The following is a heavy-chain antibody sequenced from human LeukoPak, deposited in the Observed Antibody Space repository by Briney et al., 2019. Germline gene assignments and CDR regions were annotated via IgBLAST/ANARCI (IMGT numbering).Heavy chain of an antibody. D-gene: IGHD2-2*01. CDR1: GGTFSSYA. CDR2: IIPIFGTA. Sequence: SVTLSCKASGGTFSSYAISWVRQAPGQGLEWMGGIIPIFGTANYAQKFQGRVTITADESTSTAYMELSSLRSEDTAVYYCARRGRIVVVPAAPQDYYYYMDVWGKGTTVTVSS. J-gene: IGHJ6*03. CDR3: ARRGRIVVVPAAPQDYYYYMDV. V-gene: IGHV1-69*01.